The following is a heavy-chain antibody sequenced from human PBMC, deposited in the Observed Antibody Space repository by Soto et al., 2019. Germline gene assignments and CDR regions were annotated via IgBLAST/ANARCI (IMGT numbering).Heavy chain of an antibody. CDR2: IYWDDDK. J-gene: IGHJ4*02. D-gene: IGHD3-10*01. V-gene: IGHV2-5*02. Sequence: QITLKESGPTLVKPTQTLTLTCTFSGFSLTTSGVGVGWIRQPPGKALEWLAVIYWDDDKRYSPSLRSRLNITKDTSKNPLVLTTTNTDPVDTATYYCAHRGTVFDYWGQGTLVTVSS. CDR3: AHRGTVFDY. CDR1: GFSLTTSGVG.